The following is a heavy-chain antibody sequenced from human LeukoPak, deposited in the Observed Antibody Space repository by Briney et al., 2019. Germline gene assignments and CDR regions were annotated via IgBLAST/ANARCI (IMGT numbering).Heavy chain of an antibody. CDR1: GYTFTGYY. CDR3: ARDLSSSWTLNWFDP. CDR2: INPNSGGT. V-gene: IGHV1-2*02. J-gene: IGHJ5*02. Sequence: ASVKVSCKASGYTFTGYYMHWVRQAPGQGLEWMGWINPNSGGTNYAQKFQGRVTMARDTSISTAYMELSRLRSDDTAVYYCARDLSSSWTLNWFDPWGQGTLVTVSS. D-gene: IGHD6-13*01.